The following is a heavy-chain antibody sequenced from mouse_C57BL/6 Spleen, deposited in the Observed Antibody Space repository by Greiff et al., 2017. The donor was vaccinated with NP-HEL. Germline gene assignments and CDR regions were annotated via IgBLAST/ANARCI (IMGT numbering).Heavy chain of an antibody. CDR1: GFTFSSYT. Sequence: EVHLVESGGGLVKPGGSLKLSCAASGFTFSSYTMSWVRQTPEKRLEWVATISGGGGNTYYPDSVKGRFTISRDNAKNTLYLQMSSLRSEDTALYYCARQDYYGLFDYWGQGTTLTVSS. J-gene: IGHJ2*01. D-gene: IGHD1-1*01. V-gene: IGHV5-9*01. CDR3: ARQDYYGLFDY. CDR2: ISGGGGNT.